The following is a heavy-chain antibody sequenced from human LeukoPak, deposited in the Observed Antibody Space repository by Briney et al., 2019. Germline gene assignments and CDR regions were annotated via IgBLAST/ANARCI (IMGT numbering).Heavy chain of an antibody. D-gene: IGHD3-10*01. Sequence: PSETLSLTCTVSGGSISRYYWNWIRQSPGKGLEWIGYMYNSGSTNYNPSLKSRVTISVDTSKNQFSLKMSSVTAADTAVYYCARVVSGGCFAYWAKEPLVTVS. J-gene: IGHJ4*02. CDR2: MYNSGST. V-gene: IGHV4-59*01. CDR1: GGSISRYY. CDR3: ARVVSGGCFAY.